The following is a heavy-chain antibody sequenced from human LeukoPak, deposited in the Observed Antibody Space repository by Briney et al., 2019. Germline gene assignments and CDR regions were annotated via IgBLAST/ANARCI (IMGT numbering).Heavy chain of an antibody. D-gene: IGHD6-19*01. J-gene: IGHJ4*02. V-gene: IGHV3-48*02. Sequence: GGSLRLSCAASGFTFSSYSMNWVRQAPGKGLEWVSYISSSSSTIYYADSVKGRFTISRDNAKNSLYLQMNSLRDEDTAVYYCARSFWTSSGWPPFDYWGQETLVTVSS. CDR1: GFTFSSYS. CDR2: ISSSSSTI. CDR3: ARSFWTSSGWPPFDY.